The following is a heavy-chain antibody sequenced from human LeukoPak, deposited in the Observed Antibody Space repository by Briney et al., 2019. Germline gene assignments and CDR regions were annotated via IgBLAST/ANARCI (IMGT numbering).Heavy chain of an antibody. CDR1: GFSFSDYG. J-gene: IGHJ4*02. CDR2: IWFDGSTE. V-gene: IGHV3-33*03. Sequence: PGRSLRLSCAASGFSFSDYGMHWVRQAPGKGLEWVAVIWFDGSTEYYADSVKGRFTISRDKSQNTLWLQMNSLRAGDTAVYYCAKGGSSSWYHFDFWGQGTLVSVSS. D-gene: IGHD6-13*01. CDR3: AKGGSSSWYHFDF.